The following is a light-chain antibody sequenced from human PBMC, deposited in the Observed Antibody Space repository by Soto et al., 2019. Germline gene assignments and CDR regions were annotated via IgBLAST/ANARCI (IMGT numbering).Light chain of an antibody. CDR3: HQYTNLPYN. CDR1: QSVGSN. V-gene: IGKV3-15*01. CDR2: GAS. Sequence: EIVMTQSPATLSVSPGERASLSCRASQSVGSNLAWYQQTAGQAPRLLIYGASTRATGIPARFSGSGSGTDFTLTIIILQSEDFTVSSCHQYTNLPYNFGQGTKLEIK. J-gene: IGKJ2*01.